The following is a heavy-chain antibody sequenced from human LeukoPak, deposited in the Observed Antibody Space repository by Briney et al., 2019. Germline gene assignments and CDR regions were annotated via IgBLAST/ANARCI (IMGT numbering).Heavy chain of an antibody. CDR1: GFTFSSYE. Sequence: GGSLRLSCAASGFTFSSYEMNWVRQAPGKGLEWVSYISSSVSTIYYADSVKGRFTISRDNAKNSLYLQMNSLRAEDTAVYYCARESRDYGDYPPLPYGMDVWGQGTTVTVSS. V-gene: IGHV3-48*03. CDR3: ARESRDYGDYPPLPYGMDV. D-gene: IGHD4-17*01. J-gene: IGHJ6*02. CDR2: ISSSVSTI.